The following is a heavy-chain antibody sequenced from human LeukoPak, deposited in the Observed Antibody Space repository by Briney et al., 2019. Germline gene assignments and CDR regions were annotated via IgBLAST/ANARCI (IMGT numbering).Heavy chain of an antibody. CDR1: GFTFSSYA. V-gene: IGHV3-30-3*01. CDR2: ISYDGSNK. D-gene: IGHD6-13*01. CDR3: ARGGIAAAGNPGYYFDY. J-gene: IGHJ4*02. Sequence: PGRSLRFSCAASGFTFSSYAMHRVRQAPGKGLEWVAVISYDGSNKYYADSVKGRFTISRDNSKNTLYLQMNSLRAEDTAVYYCARGGIAAAGNPGYYFDYWGQGTLVTVSS.